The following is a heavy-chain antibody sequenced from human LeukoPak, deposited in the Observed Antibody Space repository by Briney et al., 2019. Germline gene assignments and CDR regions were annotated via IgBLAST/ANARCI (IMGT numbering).Heavy chain of an antibody. V-gene: IGHV3-7*01. Sequence: GRSLRLSCAASGFTFSSYWMSWVRQAPGKGLEWVANIKQDGSEKYYVDSVKGRFTISRDNAKNSLYLQMNSLRAEDTAVYYCARDVLAIVGPHTYWGQGTLLTVSS. J-gene: IGHJ4*02. CDR2: IKQDGSEK. CDR1: GFTFSSYW. CDR3: ARDVLAIVGPHTY. D-gene: IGHD3-22*01.